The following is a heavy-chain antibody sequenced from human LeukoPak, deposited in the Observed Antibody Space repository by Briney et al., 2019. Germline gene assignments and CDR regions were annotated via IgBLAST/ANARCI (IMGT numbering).Heavy chain of an antibody. CDR3: AKDGPGVSYYFDY. CDR1: GFTISSYS. V-gene: IGHV3-21*04. J-gene: IGHJ4*02. Sequence: GGSLRLSCAASGFTISSYSMNWVRQAPGKGLEWVSSISSSSSYIYYADSVKGRFTISRDNAKNSLYLQMNSLRAEDTAVYYCAKDGPGVSYYFDYWGQGTLVTVSS. CDR2: ISSSSSYI. D-gene: IGHD6-13*01.